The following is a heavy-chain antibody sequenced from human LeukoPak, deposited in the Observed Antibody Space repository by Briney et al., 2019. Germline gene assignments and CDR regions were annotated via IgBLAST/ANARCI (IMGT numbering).Heavy chain of an antibody. D-gene: IGHD3-22*01. CDR2: ISSSGSTI. V-gene: IGHV3-11*01. CDR1: GFTFSDYY. CDR3: AKGKWLSESPLDY. J-gene: IGHJ4*02. Sequence: GGSLRLSCAASGFTFSDYYMSWIRQAPGKGLEWVSYISSSGSTIYYADSVKGRFTISRDNAKNSLYLQMNSLRAEDTALYYCAKGKWLSESPLDYWGQGTLVTVSS.